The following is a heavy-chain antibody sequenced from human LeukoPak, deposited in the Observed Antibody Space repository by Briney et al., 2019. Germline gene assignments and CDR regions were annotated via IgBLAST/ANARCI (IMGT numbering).Heavy chain of an antibody. J-gene: IGHJ4*02. D-gene: IGHD1-26*01. Sequence: GGSLRLSCSASGFTFSSYVMHWVRQAPGKGLEWVSYISSRSDAIYYADSVKGRFAISRDNAKNSLYLQMNSLRDEDTAVYYCATDKSSVGAIDYWGQGTLVTVSS. V-gene: IGHV3-48*02. CDR2: ISSRSDAI. CDR3: ATDKSSVGAIDY. CDR1: GFTFSSYV.